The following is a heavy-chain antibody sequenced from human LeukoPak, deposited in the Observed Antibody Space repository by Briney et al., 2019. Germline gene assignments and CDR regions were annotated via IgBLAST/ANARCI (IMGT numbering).Heavy chain of an antibody. Sequence: ASVKVSCKASGYTFTGYYMHWVRQAPGQGLEWMGWINPNSGGTNYAQKFQGRVTMTRDTSISTAYMELSRLRSDDMAVYYCARERRGGYNNWFDPWGQGTLVTVSS. CDR3: ARERRGGYNNWFDP. V-gene: IGHV1-2*02. CDR1: GYTFTGYY. J-gene: IGHJ5*02. D-gene: IGHD5-12*01. CDR2: INPNSGGT.